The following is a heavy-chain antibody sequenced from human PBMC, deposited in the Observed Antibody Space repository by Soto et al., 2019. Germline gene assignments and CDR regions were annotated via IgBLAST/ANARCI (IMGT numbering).Heavy chain of an antibody. J-gene: IGHJ4*02. D-gene: IGHD3-10*01. CDR2: VYSGRAT. CDR1: GFSVSRNY. Sequence: KLVETGGGSIQPGKSLTLSCAASGFSVSRNYMTWVRQAPGKGLERGSFVYSGRATFYADSVKGRFIPSRDESQNTMYLQMYNLRAKDTAVYYCARVPGGLWGRENLVSVPS. V-gene: IGHV3-53*02. CDR3: ARVPGGL.